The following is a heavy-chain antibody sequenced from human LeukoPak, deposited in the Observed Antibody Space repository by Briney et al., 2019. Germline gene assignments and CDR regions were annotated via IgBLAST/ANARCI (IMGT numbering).Heavy chain of an antibody. CDR2: IYPGDSDT. CDR3: ARRIHYYYGMDV. Sequence: PGESLKISCKGSGYSFANYRIGWVRQTPGKGLEWMGIIYPGDSDTRYSPSFQGQVTISADRSITTAYLQWSSLKASDTAIYYCARRIHYYYGMDVWGQGTTVTVSS. CDR1: GYSFANYR. D-gene: IGHD2-15*01. V-gene: IGHV5-51*01. J-gene: IGHJ6*02.